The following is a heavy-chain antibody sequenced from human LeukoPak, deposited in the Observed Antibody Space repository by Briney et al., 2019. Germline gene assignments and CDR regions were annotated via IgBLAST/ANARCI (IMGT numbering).Heavy chain of an antibody. V-gene: IGHV4-59*11. CDR3: ARGRRAAAGHRYGYYFDY. CDR2: IHFGGST. CDR1: GDYINSHY. J-gene: IGHJ4*02. D-gene: IGHD6-13*01. Sequence: SETLSLTCSVSGDYINSHYWTWIRQSSGRGLEWLGYIHFGGSTKYNPSLKSPVTISMDTSRTQFSLRVYSVTAADTAVYYCARGRRAAAGHRYGYYFDYWGQGTLVTVSS.